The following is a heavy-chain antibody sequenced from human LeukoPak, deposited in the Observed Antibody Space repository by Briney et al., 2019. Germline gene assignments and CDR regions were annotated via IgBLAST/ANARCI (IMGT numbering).Heavy chain of an antibody. V-gene: IGHV4-39*01. CDR1: GGSISSSSYY. Sequence: SETLSLTCTVSGGSISSSSYYWGWIRQPPGKGLEWIGSIYYSGSTYYNPSLKSRVTISVDTSKNQFSLKLSSVTAADTAVFYCARLPPTESSGWGRPFDYWGQGTLVTVSS. CDR3: ARLPPTESSGWGRPFDY. J-gene: IGHJ4*02. D-gene: IGHD6-19*01. CDR2: IYYSGST.